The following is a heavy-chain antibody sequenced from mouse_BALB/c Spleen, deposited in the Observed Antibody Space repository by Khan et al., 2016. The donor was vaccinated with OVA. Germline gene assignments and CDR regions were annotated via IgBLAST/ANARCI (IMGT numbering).Heavy chain of an antibody. Sequence: VQLKQSGPELMKPGASVKISCKASGYSFTTYYIHWVNQSHGKSLEWIGNIDPFNGSTTYNQKFKGKATSTADKSSSTAYMHLSSLTSEDSAVYYCARRGTSSWFAYWGQGTRVTVSA. CDR3: ARRGTSSWFAY. J-gene: IGHJ3*01. CDR2: IDPFNGST. CDR1: GYSFTTYY. V-gene: IGHV1S135*01. D-gene: IGHD1-1*01.